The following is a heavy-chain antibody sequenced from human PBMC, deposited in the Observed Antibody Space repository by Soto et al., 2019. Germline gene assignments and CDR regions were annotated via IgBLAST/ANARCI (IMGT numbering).Heavy chain of an antibody. CDR1: GFTFRNCG. CDR2: VSYDGNIK. V-gene: IGHV3-30*03. Sequence: QVQLVESGGGVVQPGRSLRLSCAASGFTFRNCGMHWVRQAPGKGLAWVEAVSYDGNIKYYADSVKGRLPISRDNSKKTLFLQMLSLRPEDTALFHCARFWGPMAALVDDFLRQGSLVTVSS. D-gene: IGHD3-16*01. J-gene: IGHJ4*02. CDR3: ARFWGPMAALVDDF.